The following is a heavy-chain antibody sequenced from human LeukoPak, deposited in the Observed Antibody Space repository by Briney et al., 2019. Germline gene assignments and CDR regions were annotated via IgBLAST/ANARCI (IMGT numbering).Heavy chain of an antibody. CDR2: IYYSGST. J-gene: IGHJ3*02. D-gene: IGHD4-11*01. V-gene: IGHV4-59*01. Sequence: ASETLSLTCTVSGGSISSYYWSWIRQPPGKGLEWIGYIYYSGSTNYNPSLKSRVTISVDTSKNRFSLKLSSVTAADTAVYYCARGRQSSDAFDIWGQGTMVTVSS. CDR1: GGSISSYY. CDR3: ARGRQSSDAFDI.